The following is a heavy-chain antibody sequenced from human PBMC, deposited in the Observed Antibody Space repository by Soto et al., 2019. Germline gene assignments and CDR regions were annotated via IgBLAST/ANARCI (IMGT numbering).Heavy chain of an antibody. J-gene: IGHJ6*02. CDR3: ASSSIYGMDV. Sequence: SETLSLTCSVSGGSLSSGYYYWSWIRQPPGKGLEWIGNIYYSGNTYYNPSLKSRLIISIDTSKNQFSRKVGSVTAADTAVYYCASSSIYGMDVWGQGTTVTVSS. D-gene: IGHD3-9*01. CDR2: IYYSGNT. V-gene: IGHV4-30-4*01. CDR1: GGSLSSGYYY.